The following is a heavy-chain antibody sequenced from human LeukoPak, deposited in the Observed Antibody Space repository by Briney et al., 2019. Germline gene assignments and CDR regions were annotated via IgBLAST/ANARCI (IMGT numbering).Heavy chain of an antibody. CDR2: INHSGST. CDR1: GGSFSGYY. V-gene: IGHV4-34*01. D-gene: IGHD3-10*01. Sequence: SETLSLTCAVYGGSFSGYYWSWIRQPPGKGLEWIREINHSGSTNYNPSLKSRVTISVDTSKNQFSLKLSSVTAADTAVYYCARGRHIWFGERQNFDYWGQGTLVTVSS. J-gene: IGHJ4*02. CDR3: ARGRHIWFGERQNFDY.